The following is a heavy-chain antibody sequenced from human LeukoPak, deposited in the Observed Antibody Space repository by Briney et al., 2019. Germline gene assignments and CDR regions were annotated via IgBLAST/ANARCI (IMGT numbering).Heavy chain of an antibody. CDR1: GYTFTTYG. Sequence: ASVKVFCKTSGYTFTTYGISWVRQAPGQGLEWMGWISAYNGNRSYTQNLQGRVTITTDTYTRTAYMELRSLRSDDTAVYYCARDSYLKLSLEMATINSLRYGMDVWGQGTTVTVSS. CDR3: ARDSYLKLSLEMATINSLRYGMDV. CDR2: ISAYNGNR. J-gene: IGHJ6*02. V-gene: IGHV1-18*01. D-gene: IGHD5-24*01.